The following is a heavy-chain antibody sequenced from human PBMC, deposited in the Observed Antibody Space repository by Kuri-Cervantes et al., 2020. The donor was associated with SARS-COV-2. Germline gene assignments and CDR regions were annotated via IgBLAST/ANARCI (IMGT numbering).Heavy chain of an antibody. V-gene: IGHV3-48*01. Sequence: GESLKISCAASGFTFSSYSMNWVRQAPGKGLEWVSYISSSSSTIYYADSVKGRFTISRDNAKNSPYLQMNSLRAEDTAVYYCARDPSENLVVPAAILGGISNNWFDPWGQGTLVTVSS. J-gene: IGHJ5*02. CDR3: ARDPSENLVVPAAILGGISNNWFDP. CDR1: GFTFSSYS. CDR2: ISSSSSTI. D-gene: IGHD2-2*02.